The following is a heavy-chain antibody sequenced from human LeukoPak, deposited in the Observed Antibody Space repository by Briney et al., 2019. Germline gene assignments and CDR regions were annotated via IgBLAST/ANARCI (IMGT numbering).Heavy chain of an antibody. D-gene: IGHD1-26*01. V-gene: IGHV3-33*08. CDR3: ARDRSYGYGMDV. CDR1: GFTFSSYG. J-gene: IGHJ6*02. Sequence: GRSLRLSCAASGFTFSSYGMHWVRQAPGKGLEWVAVIWYGGSNKYYADSVKGRFTISRDNSKNTLYLQMNSLRAEDTAVYYCARDRSYGYGMDVWGQGTTVTVSS. CDR2: IWYGGSNK.